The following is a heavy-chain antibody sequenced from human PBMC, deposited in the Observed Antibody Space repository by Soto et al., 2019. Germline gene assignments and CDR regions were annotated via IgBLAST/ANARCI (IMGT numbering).Heavy chain of an antibody. CDR2: ISGYYGYL. D-gene: IGHD6-19*01. CDR1: GFDFKKYG. CDR3: ARDLGIQPGGCGRCSTGY. Sequence: QVQVVQSGGEVKRPGAAVTVSCKVSGFDFKKYGIMWVRQAPGQGLEWIGWISGYYGYLTNAQNLQGRVTMTADTSTPTVYMELRRLRSDHTAVYYCARDLGIQPGGCGRCSTGYWGQGTLVTVSS. J-gene: IGHJ4*02. V-gene: IGHV1-18*01.